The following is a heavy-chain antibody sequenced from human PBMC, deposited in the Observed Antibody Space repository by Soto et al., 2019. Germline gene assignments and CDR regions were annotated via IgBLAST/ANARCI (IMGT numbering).Heavy chain of an antibody. CDR2: IRSKANSYAT. Sequence: EVQLVESGGGLVQPGGSLKLSCAASGFTFSGSAMHWVRQASGKGLEWVGRIRSKANSYATAYAASVKGRFTISRDDSKNTAYLQMNSLKTEDTAVYYCTRHGAAVACVCFQHWGQGTLVTVSS. V-gene: IGHV3-73*01. CDR1: GFTFSGSA. J-gene: IGHJ1*01. D-gene: IGHD6-19*01. CDR3: TRHGAAVACVCFQH.